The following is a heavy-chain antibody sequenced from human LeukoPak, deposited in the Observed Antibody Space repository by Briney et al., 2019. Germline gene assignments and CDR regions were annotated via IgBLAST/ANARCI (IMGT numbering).Heavy chain of an antibody. CDR2: ISGSGGST. Sequence: GGSLRLSCAASGFTFSSYGMSWVRQAPGKGLEWVSAISGSGGSTYYADSVKGRFTISRDNSKSTLYLQMNSLRAEDTAVYYCANGGGYSSSWYPNYYYYMDVWGKGTTVTISS. CDR3: ANGGGYSSSWYPNYYYYMDV. CDR1: GFTFSSYG. J-gene: IGHJ6*03. D-gene: IGHD6-13*01. V-gene: IGHV3-23*01.